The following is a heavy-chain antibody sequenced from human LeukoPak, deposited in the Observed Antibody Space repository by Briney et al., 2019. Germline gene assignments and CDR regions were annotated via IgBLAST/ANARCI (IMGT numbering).Heavy chain of an antibody. J-gene: IGHJ4*02. CDR1: GGSFSGYY. D-gene: IGHD5-18*01. V-gene: IGHV4-34*01. Sequence: PSETLSLTCAVYGGSFSGYYWSWIRQPPGRGLEWIGEINHSGSTNYNPSLKSRVTISVDTSKNQFSLKLSSVTAADTAVYYCARRRATTRQRGYSYGTKFDYWGQGTLVTVSS. CDR2: INHSGST. CDR3: ARRRATTRQRGYSYGTKFDY.